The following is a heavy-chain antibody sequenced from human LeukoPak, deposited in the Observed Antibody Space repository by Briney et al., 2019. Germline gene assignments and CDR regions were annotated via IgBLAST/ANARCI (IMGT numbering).Heavy chain of an antibody. CDR1: GGSISSYY. CDR2: IYTSGNT. J-gene: IGHJ4*02. D-gene: IGHD4-17*01. Sequence: SETLSLTCTVSGGSISSYYWSWIRQPAGKGLEWIGRIYTSGNTNYNPSLKSRVTISVDTSKSQFSLKLTSVTAADTGVYYCVRGRSGYGDYDYWGQGALVTVSS. CDR3: VRGRSGYGDYDY. V-gene: IGHV4-4*07.